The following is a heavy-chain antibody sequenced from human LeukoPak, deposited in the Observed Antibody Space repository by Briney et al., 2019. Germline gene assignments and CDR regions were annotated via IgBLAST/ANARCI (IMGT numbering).Heavy chain of an antibody. D-gene: IGHD3-10*01. CDR3: ARDLLGYYGSGSYPSLFDY. V-gene: IGHV3-74*01. CDR1: GFTFSSYW. J-gene: IGHJ4*02. CDR2: INTDGKAT. Sequence: RGSLRLSCAASGFTFSSYWMHWVRQAPGKGLLWVACINTDGKATTYADSVKGRFTISRDNARDTVYLQMNSLRAEDTSVYYCARDLLGYYGSGSYPSLFDYWGQGTLVTVSS.